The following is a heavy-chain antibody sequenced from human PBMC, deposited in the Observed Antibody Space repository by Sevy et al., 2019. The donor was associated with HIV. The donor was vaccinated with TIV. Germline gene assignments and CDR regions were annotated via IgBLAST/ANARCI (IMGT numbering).Heavy chain of an antibody. V-gene: IGHV4-34*01. CDR1: GGSFSGYY. Sequence: SETLSLTCAVYGGSFSGYYWSWIRQPPGKGLEWIGEINHSGSTNYNPSLKSRFTISVDTSKNQFSLKLSSVTAADTAVYYWAGNPEDHYFDYWGQGTLVTVSS. CDR3: AGNPEDHYFDY. J-gene: IGHJ4*02. CDR2: INHSGST.